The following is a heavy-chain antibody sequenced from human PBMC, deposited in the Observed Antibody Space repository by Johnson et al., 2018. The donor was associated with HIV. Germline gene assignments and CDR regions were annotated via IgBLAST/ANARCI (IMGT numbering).Heavy chain of an antibody. Sequence: QMLLVESGGGVVQPGRSLRLSCAASGFTFSSYAMHWVRQAPGKGLAWVAAIRYGGSSKYYADSVKGRFTISRDNAKNTLYLQMNSMSPEDTALYYCAKAHRAMTKGGFGAFDIWGQGTMVTVSS. CDR1: GFTFSSYA. D-gene: IGHD3-16*01. J-gene: IGHJ3*02. V-gene: IGHV3-33*03. CDR3: AKAHRAMTKGGFGAFDI. CDR2: IRYGGSSK.